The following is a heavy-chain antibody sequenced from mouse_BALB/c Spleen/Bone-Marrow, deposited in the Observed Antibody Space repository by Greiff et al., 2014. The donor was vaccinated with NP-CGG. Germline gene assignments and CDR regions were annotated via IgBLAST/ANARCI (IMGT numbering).Heavy chain of an antibody. D-gene: IGHD2-3*01. V-gene: IGHV1S29*02. CDR3: ARGAAYGYYLGLAY. Sequence: EVKLVESGPELVKPGASVKISCKASGYTFTDYNMHWVKQSHGKSLEWIGYIYPYNGGTVYKQKFKSKATLTVDNSSSTASMELRSLTSEDSAVYYCARGAAYGYYLGLAYWGQGTLVTVSA. J-gene: IGHJ3*01. CDR2: IYPYNGGT. CDR1: GYTFTDYN.